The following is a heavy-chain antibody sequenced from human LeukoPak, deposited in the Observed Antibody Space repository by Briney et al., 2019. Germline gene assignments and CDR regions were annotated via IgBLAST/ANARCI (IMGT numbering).Heavy chain of an antibody. CDR3: AKDDPAMDLDY. CDR1: GFTFSSYG. CDR2: ISYDGSNK. J-gene: IGHJ4*02. D-gene: IGHD5-18*01. V-gene: IGHV3-30*18. Sequence: GGSLRLSCAAPGFTFSSYGMHWVRQAPGKGLGWVAVISYDGSNKYYADSVKGRFTISRDNSKNTLYLQMNSLRAEDTAVYYCAKDDPAMDLDYWGQGTLVTVSS.